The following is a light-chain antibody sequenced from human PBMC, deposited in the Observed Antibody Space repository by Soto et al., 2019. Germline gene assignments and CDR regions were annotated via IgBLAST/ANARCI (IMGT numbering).Light chain of an antibody. CDR1: SSNNGSNY. V-gene: IGLV1-47*01. CDR3: AAWDDSLSGYV. J-gene: IGLJ1*01. CDR2: KNN. Sequence: QSVLTQPPSASGTPGQRVTISCSGSSSNNGSNYVYWYQQLPGTAPQLLIYKNNQRPSGVPDRFTGSKSGTSASLAISGLLSEDEADYYCAAWDDSLSGYVFGTGTKVTVL.